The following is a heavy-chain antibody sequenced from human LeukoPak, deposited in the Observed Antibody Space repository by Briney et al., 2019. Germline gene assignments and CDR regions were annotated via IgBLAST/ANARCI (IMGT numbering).Heavy chain of an antibody. CDR1: GYTFTSYY. D-gene: IGHD2-15*01. CDR2: IYPSGGST. CDR3: ARGQDIVVVVAADY. V-gene: IGHV1-46*01. Sequence: GSVKVSCKASGYTFTSYYMHWVRQAPGQGLEWVGIIYPSGGSTSYAQKFQGRVTMSRDTSTSTLYMELSSLRAEDTAVYYCARGQDIVVVVAADYWGEGTLVTVSP. J-gene: IGHJ4*02.